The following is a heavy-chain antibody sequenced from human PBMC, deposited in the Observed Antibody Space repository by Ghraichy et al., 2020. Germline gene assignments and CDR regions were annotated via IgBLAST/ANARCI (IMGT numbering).Heavy chain of an antibody. Sequence: GEPLNISCAASGFPFDRHYMSWVRPAPGKGLEWVANIKQHGGEQFYVDSVKGRFTISRDNAKNLLYLQMNSLRGEDTAVYYCVSESVVVDPDVMDDAFDFWGQGTMVNVSS. CDR1: GFPFDRHY. CDR2: IKQHGGEQ. V-gene: IGHV3-7*03. J-gene: IGHJ3*01. D-gene: IGHD5/OR15-5a*01. CDR3: VSESVVVDPDVMDDAFDF.